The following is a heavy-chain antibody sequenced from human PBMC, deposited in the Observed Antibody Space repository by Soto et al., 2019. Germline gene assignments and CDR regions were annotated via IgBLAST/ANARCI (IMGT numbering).Heavy chain of an antibody. CDR3: ARSEEDSDYYYYGLDV. D-gene: IGHD2-15*01. Sequence: PSQTLSLTCVISGDSVSSSSVAWNWFMQSPSRGLEWLGRTYYRSRWYCDFAVSVRGRIVINADTSKNQVSLQLNSVTHEDTAVYFCARSEEDSDYYYYGLDVWGQGTTVTVSS. CDR2: TYYRSRWYC. J-gene: IGHJ6*01. CDR1: GDSVSSSSVA. V-gene: IGHV6-1*01.